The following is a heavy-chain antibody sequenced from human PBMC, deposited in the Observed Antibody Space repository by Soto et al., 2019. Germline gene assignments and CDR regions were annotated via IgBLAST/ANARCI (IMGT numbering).Heavy chain of an antibody. CDR1: GFTFDNYA. V-gene: IGHV3-23*01. Sequence: GGSLRLSCAASGFTFDNYAMTWVRQAPGKGLEWVSTISGSGGTTYYADSVKGRFTISRDNSKNTLYLQMNSLRADDTAVYYCAKDLYGDFDYWGQGNLVTVSS. CDR3: AKDLYGDFDY. J-gene: IGHJ4*02. CDR2: ISGSGGTT. D-gene: IGHD4-17*01.